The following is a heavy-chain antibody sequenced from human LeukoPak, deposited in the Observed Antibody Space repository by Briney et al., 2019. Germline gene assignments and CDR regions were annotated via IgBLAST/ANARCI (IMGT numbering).Heavy chain of an antibody. D-gene: IGHD2-21*02. Sequence: GGSLRLSCAASGFTFSTYWMHWVRQAPGKGLVWVSRIDHNGINTYYADSVKGRFTISRDNAKNTLYLRMNSLRAEDTAVYYCARETLTYCGGDCYPDAFDIWGQGTMVTVSS. CDR1: GFTFSTYW. CDR2: IDHNGINT. V-gene: IGHV3-74*01. CDR3: ARETLTYCGGDCYPDAFDI. J-gene: IGHJ3*02.